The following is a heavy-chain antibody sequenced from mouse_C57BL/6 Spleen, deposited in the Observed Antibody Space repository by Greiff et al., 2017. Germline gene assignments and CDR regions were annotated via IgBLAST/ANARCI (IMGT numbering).Heavy chain of an antibody. V-gene: IGHV14-4*01. J-gene: IGHJ2*01. Sequence: VQLQQSGAELVRPGASDKLSCTASGFNIKDDYMHWVKQRPEQGLEWIGWIDPENGDTEYASKFQGKATITADTSSNTAYLQLSSLTSEDTAVYYCTIYGSRAYWGQGTTLTVSS. D-gene: IGHD1-1*01. CDR1: GFNIKDDY. CDR3: TIYGSRAY. CDR2: IDPENGDT.